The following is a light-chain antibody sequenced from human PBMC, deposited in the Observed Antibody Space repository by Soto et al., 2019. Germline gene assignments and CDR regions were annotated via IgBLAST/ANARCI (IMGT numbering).Light chain of an antibody. J-gene: IGLJ1*01. CDR1: SSDVGGYNY. CDR2: EVN. Sequence: QSVLTQPPSASGSPGQSVAISCTGTSSDVGGYNYVSWYQQHPGKAPKLMIYEVNKRPSGVPDRFSGSKSGNTASLTVSGLQAEYEADYYCSSYAGSSNVFGAGTQVTVL. CDR3: SSYAGSSNV. V-gene: IGLV2-8*01.